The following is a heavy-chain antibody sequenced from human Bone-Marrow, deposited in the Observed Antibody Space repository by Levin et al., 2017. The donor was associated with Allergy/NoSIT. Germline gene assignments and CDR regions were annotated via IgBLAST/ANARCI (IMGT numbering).Heavy chain of an antibody. CDR3: ARDRGIAARYPFDN. CDR2: MNRDESST. V-gene: IGHV3-74*01. CDR1: GFSFSTQA. J-gene: IGHJ4*02. D-gene: IGHD6-25*01. Sequence: GESLKISCEASGFSFSTQAMHWVRQVPGKGMVWVSGMNRDESSTNYADAAKSRFTISRDNAKNTLYLQMNSLRGEDTAVYYCARDRGIAARYPFDNWGQGTLVTVSS.